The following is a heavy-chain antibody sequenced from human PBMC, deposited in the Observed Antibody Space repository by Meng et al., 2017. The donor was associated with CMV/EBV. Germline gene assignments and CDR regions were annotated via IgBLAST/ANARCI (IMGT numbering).Heavy chain of an antibody. CDR3: AREAVFGLGKYGMDV. CDR2: ISYDGSNK. Sequence: GESLKISCAASGFTFSSYAMHWVRQAPGKGLEWVAVISYDGSNKYYADSVKGRFTISRDNSKNTLYLQMNSLRAEDTAVYYCAREAVFGLGKYGMDVWGQGTTVTVSS. J-gene: IGHJ6*02. V-gene: IGHV3-30-3*01. CDR1: GFTFSSYA. D-gene: IGHD3/OR15-3a*01.